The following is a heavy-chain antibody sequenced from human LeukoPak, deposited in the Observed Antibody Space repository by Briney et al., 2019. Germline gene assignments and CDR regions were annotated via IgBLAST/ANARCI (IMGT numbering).Heavy chain of an antibody. CDR2: IRSDGNNK. CDR3: ARLRYSDY. CDR1: AFTFSRYG. J-gene: IGHJ4*02. Sequence: PGGSLRLSCAASAFTFSRYGMHWVRQAPGKGLEWVALIRSDGNNKYYADSVKGRFTISRDNSKNTLSLQMNSLRAEDTAVYYCARLRYSDYWGQGTLVTVSS. V-gene: IGHV3-33*01.